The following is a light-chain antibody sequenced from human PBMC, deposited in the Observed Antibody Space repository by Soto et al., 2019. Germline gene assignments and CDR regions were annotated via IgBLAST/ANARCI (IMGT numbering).Light chain of an antibody. CDR1: QNINNY. CDR3: QQYENLPT. J-gene: IGKJ5*01. Sequence: EIQMTQSPCSLSSSIGDRVTITFQASQNINNYLNWYQQKPGRAPKLLIYDASNLEAGVPSRFRGSGSGTDFTFTISRLQPEDIATYYCQQYENLPTFGQGTRLEIK. CDR2: DAS. V-gene: IGKV1-33*01.